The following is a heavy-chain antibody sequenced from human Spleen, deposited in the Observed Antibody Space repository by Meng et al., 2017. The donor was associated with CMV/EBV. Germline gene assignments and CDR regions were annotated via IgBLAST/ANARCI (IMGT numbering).Heavy chain of an antibody. CDR3: ARDQQQYQLLYHFDY. V-gene: IGHV3-30-3*01. D-gene: IGHD2-2*02. Sequence: GGSLRLSCAASGFTFSSYAMHWVRQAPGKGLEWVAVISYDGSNKYYADSVQGRFTISRDNSKNTLYLQMNSLRAEDTAVYYCARDQQQYQLLYHFDYWGQGTLVTVSS. J-gene: IGHJ4*02. CDR2: ISYDGSNK. CDR1: GFTFSSYA.